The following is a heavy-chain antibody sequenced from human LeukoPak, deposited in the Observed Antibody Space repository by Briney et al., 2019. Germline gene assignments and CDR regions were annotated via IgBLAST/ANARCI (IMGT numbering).Heavy chain of an antibody. D-gene: IGHD5-12*01. CDR1: GFNFDDYG. CDR3: VREEARSAYDWGAAFDV. CDR2: INWKGVGP. Sequence: GGSLTHSCAASGFNFDDYGMAWVRQAPGKGLQWVASINWKGVGPTHTDSVKGRLTISRDNGKNSLFLQMNSLRVDDTAVYYCVREEARSAYDWGAAFDVWGQGTQVTVSS. J-gene: IGHJ3*01. V-gene: IGHV3-20*04.